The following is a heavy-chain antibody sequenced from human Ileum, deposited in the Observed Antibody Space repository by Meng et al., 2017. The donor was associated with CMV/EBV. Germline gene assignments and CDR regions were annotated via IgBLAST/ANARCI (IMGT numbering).Heavy chain of an antibody. CDR3: ATGGYYASGSPNY. Sequence: QVQLVQSGAEGKKPGASAKVSCKVSGYTLTELSMHWVRQAPGKGLEWMGGFVPEDGETIYAQKFQGRVTMTEDTSTDTAHMELSSLRSEDTAVYYCATGGYYASGSPNYWGQGTLVTVSS. V-gene: IGHV1-24*01. D-gene: IGHD3-10*01. CDR1: GYTLTELS. CDR2: FVPEDGET. J-gene: IGHJ4*02.